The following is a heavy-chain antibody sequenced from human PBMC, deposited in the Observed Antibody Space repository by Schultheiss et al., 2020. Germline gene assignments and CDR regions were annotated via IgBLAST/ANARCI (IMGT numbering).Heavy chain of an antibody. CDR1: GYTFTSYG. Sequence: ASVKVSCKASGYTFTSYGISWVRQAPGQGLEWMGWISAYNGNTNYAQKFQGRVTMTRNTSISTAYMELSSLRSEDTAVYYCARVNPQIVPAAMPTYNYYYYYMDVWGKGTTVTV. D-gene: IGHD2-2*01. V-gene: IGHV1-18*01. J-gene: IGHJ6*03. CDR3: ARVNPQIVPAAMPTYNYYYYYMDV. CDR2: ISAYNGNT.